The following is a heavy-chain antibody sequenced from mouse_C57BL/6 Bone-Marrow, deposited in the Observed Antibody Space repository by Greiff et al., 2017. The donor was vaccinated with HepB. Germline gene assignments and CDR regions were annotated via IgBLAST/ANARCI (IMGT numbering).Heavy chain of an antibody. Sequence: QVQLQQSGPELVKPGASVKISCKASGYSFTSYYIHWVTQRPGQGLEWIGWIYPGSGNTKYNEKFKGKATLTADTSSSTAYMQLRSLTSEDSAVYYFARSYSNVYWYFDVWGTGTTVTVSS. CDR1: GYSFTSYY. CDR2: IYPGSGNT. V-gene: IGHV1-66*01. D-gene: IGHD2-5*01. CDR3: ARSYSNVYWYFDV. J-gene: IGHJ1*03.